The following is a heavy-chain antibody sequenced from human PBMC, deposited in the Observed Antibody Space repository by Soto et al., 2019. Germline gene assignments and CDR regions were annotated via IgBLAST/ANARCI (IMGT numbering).Heavy chain of an antibody. V-gene: IGHV3-30*18. D-gene: IGHD4-17*01. CDR3: AKDLHGDYDHPWTFDY. Sequence: QVQLVESGGGVVQPGRSLRLSCAASGFTFSSYGMHWVRQAPGKGLEWVAVISYDGSNKYYADSVKGRFTISRDNSKNTLYMQMNSLRAEDTAVYYCAKDLHGDYDHPWTFDYWGQGTLVTVSS. CDR1: GFTFSSYG. CDR2: ISYDGSNK. J-gene: IGHJ4*02.